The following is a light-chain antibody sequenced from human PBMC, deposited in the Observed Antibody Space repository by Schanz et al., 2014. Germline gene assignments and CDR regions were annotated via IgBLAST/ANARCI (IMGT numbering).Light chain of an antibody. CDR1: QSVSSTF. V-gene: IGKV3D-20*02. CDR2: GAS. J-gene: IGKJ4*01. Sequence: EIVLTQSPGTLSLSPGERATLSCRASQSVSSTFLAWYQQKPGQAPRLLIFGASSRPTGIPDRFSGSGSGTDFTLTIRRLEPEDFAVYYCQQRSNWPLTFGGGTKVEIK. CDR3: QQRSNWPLT.